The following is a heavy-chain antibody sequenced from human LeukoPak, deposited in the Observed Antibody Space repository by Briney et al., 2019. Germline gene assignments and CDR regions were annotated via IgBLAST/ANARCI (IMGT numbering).Heavy chain of an antibody. Sequence: SVKVSCKASGGTFSSYAISWVRQAPGLGLEWMGGIIPIFGTANYAQKFQGRVTITTDESTSTAYMELSSLRSEDTAVYYCARGSTSCYFCFDYWGQGTLVTVSS. V-gene: IGHV1-69*05. CDR1: GGTFSSYA. J-gene: IGHJ4*02. CDR3: ARGSTSCYFCFDY. CDR2: IIPIFGTA. D-gene: IGHD2-2*01.